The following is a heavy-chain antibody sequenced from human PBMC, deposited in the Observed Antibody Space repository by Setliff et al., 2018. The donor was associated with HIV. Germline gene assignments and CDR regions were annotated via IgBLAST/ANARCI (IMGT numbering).Heavy chain of an antibody. CDR1: GGTFSSQD. V-gene: IGHV1-8*01. CDR3: ASTWSRVPYYLMDV. Sequence: ASVKVSCKASGGTFSSQDINWVRQATGQGLEWMGWMNPNSGNTGYAPKFQGRVTMTRDTSINTAYMELSSPTSDDTAVYYCASTWSRVPYYLMDVWGQGTTVTVSS. CDR2: MNPNSGNT. D-gene: IGHD2-8*02. J-gene: IGHJ6*02.